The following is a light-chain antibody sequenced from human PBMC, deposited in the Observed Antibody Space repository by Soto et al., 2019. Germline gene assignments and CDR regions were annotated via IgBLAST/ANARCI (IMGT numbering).Light chain of an antibody. CDR2: DAS. J-gene: IGKJ5*01. V-gene: IGKV3D-11*02. Sequence: EIGWTHSPCTLSLSPGEGATLSCRASQSINTYLARYQQKPGQAPRLLIYDASKRATGIPARFSGSGSGTNFTLTISSLEPEDFAVYYCQQRRSWQVTFGQGTRLEI. CDR3: QQRRSWQVT. CDR1: QSINTY.